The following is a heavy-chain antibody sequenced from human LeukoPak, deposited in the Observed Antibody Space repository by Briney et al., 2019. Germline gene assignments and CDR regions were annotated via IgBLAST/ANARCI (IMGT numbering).Heavy chain of an antibody. J-gene: IGHJ4*02. Sequence: GGSLRLSCAASGFILSTSYMTWVRQAPGKGLEWVSFIYSGGSTYYADSVKGRFTISRDSSKNTLYLQMHSLRVEDTAVYYCARGRITGYFDYWGQGTLVTVSS. CDR3: ARGRITGYFDY. CDR2: IYSGGST. CDR1: GFILSTSY. V-gene: IGHV3-53*01. D-gene: IGHD3-16*01.